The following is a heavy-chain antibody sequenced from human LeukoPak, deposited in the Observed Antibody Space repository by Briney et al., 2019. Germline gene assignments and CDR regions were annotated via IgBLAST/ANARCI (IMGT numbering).Heavy chain of an antibody. CDR1: GFTFSSYS. Sequence: GGSLRLSCAASGFTFSSYSMNWVRQAPGKGLEWVSSISSSSSYIYYADSVKGRLTISRDNAKNSLYLQMNSLRAEDTAVYYCARSGSGSYFLDYWGQGTLVTVSS. CDR3: ARSGSGSYFLDY. D-gene: IGHD3-10*01. CDR2: ISSSSSYI. J-gene: IGHJ4*02. V-gene: IGHV3-21*04.